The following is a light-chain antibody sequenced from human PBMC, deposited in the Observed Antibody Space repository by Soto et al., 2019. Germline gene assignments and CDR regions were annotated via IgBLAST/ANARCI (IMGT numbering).Light chain of an antibody. CDR1: QSISSTY. CDR2: DAS. CDR3: QHYDSARWT. Sequence: EIVLTQSPGTLSLSPGERATLSCRASQSISSTYLTWYHQRPGQAPRLLIYDASRRATGIPDRFSGSGSGTDFSLTISRLEPEDFAVYYCQHYDSARWTFGLGTMGDIK. V-gene: IGKV3-20*01. J-gene: IGKJ1*01.